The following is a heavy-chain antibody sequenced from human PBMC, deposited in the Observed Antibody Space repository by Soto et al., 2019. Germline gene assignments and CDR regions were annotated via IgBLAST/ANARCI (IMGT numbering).Heavy chain of an antibody. CDR3: ARRLSGPKEEYNAYYFSGLDV. J-gene: IGHJ6*02. D-gene: IGHD1-1*01. Sequence: GESLKISCQGSGYSFTTHWITWVRQTPWKGLEWMGRIDPSNSYINYSPSFQGHVTISVDRSISTAYLQWRRLAASDNAIYYCARRLSGPKEEYNAYYFSGLDVWRQGTKVTVSS. CDR2: IDPSNSYI. V-gene: IGHV5-10-1*01. CDR1: GYSFTTHW.